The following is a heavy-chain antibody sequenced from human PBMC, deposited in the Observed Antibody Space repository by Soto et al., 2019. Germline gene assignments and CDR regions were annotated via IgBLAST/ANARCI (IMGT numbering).Heavy chain of an antibody. CDR1: GGSISSYS. D-gene: IGHD3-16*01. V-gene: IGHV4-59*01. CDR3: ARFEGAGWFDP. CDR2: IYNSGST. J-gene: IGHJ5*02. Sequence: TLSLTCTVSGGSISSYSWSWIRQPPGKGLHWIGNIYNSGSTNYNPSLKSRVTISVDTSKNQFPLRLSSVTAADTAVYYCARFEGAGWFDPWAQGTLVTVSS.